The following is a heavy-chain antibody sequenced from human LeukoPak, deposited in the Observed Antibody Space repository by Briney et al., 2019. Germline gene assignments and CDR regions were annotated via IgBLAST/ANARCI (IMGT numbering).Heavy chain of an antibody. J-gene: IGHJ4*02. CDR2: VSKTGNT. V-gene: IGHV4-59*08. CDR3: ARRGAPSKFYYFDS. CDR1: GGSLTTHY. D-gene: IGHD1-26*01. Sequence: PSETLSLTCTVSGGSLTTHYWAWIRQPPGKGLEWIGFVSKTGNTNYNPSLKSRATISVDTSKSTFSLKLSSVTAADTAVYFCARRGAPSKFYYFDSWGQGTLVTVSS.